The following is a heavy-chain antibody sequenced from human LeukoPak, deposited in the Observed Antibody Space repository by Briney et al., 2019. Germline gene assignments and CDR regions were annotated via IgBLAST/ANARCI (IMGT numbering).Heavy chain of an antibody. CDR3: ARDLPGGHDAFDI. V-gene: IGHV1-2*04. D-gene: IGHD1-1*01. CDR1: GYTFTGYY. J-gene: IGHJ3*02. CDR2: INPNSGGT. Sequence: ASVKVSCKASGYTFTGYYMHWVRQAPGQGLEWMGWINPNSGGTNYAQKFQGWVTMTRDTSISTAYMELSGLRSDDTAVYYCARDLPGGHDAFDIWGQGTMVTVSS.